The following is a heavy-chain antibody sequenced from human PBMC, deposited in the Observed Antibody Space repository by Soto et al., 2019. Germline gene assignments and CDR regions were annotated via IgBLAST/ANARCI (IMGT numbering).Heavy chain of an antibody. CDR3: ERELEGWLSEYYFDY. V-gene: IGHV6-1*01. CDR1: GDSVSSNSAA. D-gene: IGHD2-15*01. Sequence: SQAVSLTCAISGDSVSSNSAAWNWIRQSPSRGLEWLGRTYYRSKWYNDYAVSVKSRITINPDTSKNQFSLQLNSVTPEDTAVYYCERELEGWLSEYYFDYWGQGTLVTVSS. CDR2: TYYRSKWYN. J-gene: IGHJ4*02.